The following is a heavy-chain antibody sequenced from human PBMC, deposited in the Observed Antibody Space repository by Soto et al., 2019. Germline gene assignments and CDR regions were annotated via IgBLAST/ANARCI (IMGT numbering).Heavy chain of an antibody. CDR1: GGTFSRYA. CDR2: IIPIFGTA. CDR3: ARVVRGGGNPSKGYYGMDV. V-gene: IGHV1-69*13. Sequence: ASVKVSCKASGGTFSRYAISWVRQAPGQGLEWMGGIIPIFGTANYAQKFQGRVTITADESTSTAYMELSSLRSEDTAVYYCARVVRGGGNPSKGYYGMDVWGQGTTVTVSS. D-gene: IGHD2-15*01. J-gene: IGHJ6*02.